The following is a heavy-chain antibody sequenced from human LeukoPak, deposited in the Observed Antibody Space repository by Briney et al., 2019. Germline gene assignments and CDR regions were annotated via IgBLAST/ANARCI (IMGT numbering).Heavy chain of an antibody. V-gene: IGHV1-24*01. CDR3: ARDRYYGSGSYNYFDY. CDR2: FDPEDGKT. D-gene: IGHD3-10*01. Sequence: ASVKVSCKVSGYTLTELSMHWVRQAPGKGLEWMGGFDPEDGKTIYAQKFQGRVTMTEDTSTDTAYMELSSLRSEDTALYYCARDRYYGSGSYNYFDYWGQGTLVTVSS. CDR1: GYTLTELS. J-gene: IGHJ4*02.